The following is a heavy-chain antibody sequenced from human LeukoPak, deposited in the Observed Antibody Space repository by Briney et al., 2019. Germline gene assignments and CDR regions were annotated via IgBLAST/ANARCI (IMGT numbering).Heavy chain of an antibody. J-gene: IGHJ4*02. V-gene: IGHV3-7*01. Sequence: GGSPRLSCAASGFTFSSYWMSWVRQAPGKGLEWVANIKQDGSEKYYVDSVKGRFTISRDNAKNSLYLQMNSLRAEDTAVYYCARGSTAYYYDSSGYYGYWGQGTLVTVSS. CDR3: ARGSTAYYYDSSGYYGY. CDR1: GFTFSSYW. D-gene: IGHD3-22*01. CDR2: IKQDGSEK.